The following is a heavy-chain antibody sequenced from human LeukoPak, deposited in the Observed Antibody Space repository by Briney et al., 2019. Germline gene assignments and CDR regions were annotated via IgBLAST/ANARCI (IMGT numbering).Heavy chain of an antibody. CDR2: ISHDGSNK. J-gene: IGHJ6*02. CDR3: AKNEATGFVYGMYV. CDR1: GFTFSNYG. D-gene: IGHD3-9*01. V-gene: IGHV3-30*18. Sequence: PGTSLRLSCAASGFTFSNYGMHWVRQAPGKGLEWVAVISHDGSNKYYADSVRGRFTIPRDNSKNTLYLQMNSLRDDDTAVYYCAKNEATGFVYGMYVWGQGTTVTVSS.